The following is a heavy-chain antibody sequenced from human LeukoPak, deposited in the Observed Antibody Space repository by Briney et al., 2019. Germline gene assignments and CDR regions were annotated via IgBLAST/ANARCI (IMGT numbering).Heavy chain of an antibody. CDR3: ARVGTYTYGDYYFDY. D-gene: IGHD4-17*01. V-gene: IGHV1-18*01. CDR2: ISAYNGNT. Sequence: ASVKVSCKASGYTFTSYGISWVRQAPGQGLEWMGRISAYNGNTNYAQKLQGRVTMTTDTSTSTAYMELRSLRSDDTAVYYCARVGTYTYGDYYFDYWGQGTLVTVSS. J-gene: IGHJ4*02. CDR1: GYTFTSYG.